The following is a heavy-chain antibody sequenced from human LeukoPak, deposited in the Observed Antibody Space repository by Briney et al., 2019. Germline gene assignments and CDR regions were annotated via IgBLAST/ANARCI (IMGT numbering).Heavy chain of an antibody. D-gene: IGHD1-26*01. V-gene: IGHV1-2*02. CDR2: INPNSGGT. CDR1: GYTFTGYY. CDR3: ARAGGAGYYYYYMDV. J-gene: IGHJ6*03. Sequence: ASVKVSCKASGYTFTGYYMRWVRQAPGQGLEWMGWINPNSGGTNYAQKFQGRVTMTRDTSISTAYMELSRLRSDDTAVYYCARAGGAGYYYYYMDVWGKGTTVTVSS.